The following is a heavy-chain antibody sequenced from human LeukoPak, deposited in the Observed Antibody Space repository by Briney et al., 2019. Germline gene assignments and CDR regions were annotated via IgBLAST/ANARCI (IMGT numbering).Heavy chain of an antibody. Sequence: SETLSLTCTVSGGSISSYYWSWIRQPPGKGLEWIGYIYYSGSTNYNPSLKSRVTISVDTSKNQFSLKLSSVTAADTAVYYCARELGYCSGGSCLYYYGMDVWGQGTTVTVSS. CDR1: GGSISSYY. V-gene: IGHV4-59*01. D-gene: IGHD2-15*01. CDR3: ARELGYCSGGSCLYYYGMDV. CDR2: IYYSGST. J-gene: IGHJ6*02.